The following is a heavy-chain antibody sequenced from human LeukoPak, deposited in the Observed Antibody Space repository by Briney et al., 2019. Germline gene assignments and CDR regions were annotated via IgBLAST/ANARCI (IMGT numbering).Heavy chain of an antibody. Sequence: GESLKISCKGSGYSFTSYWIGWVRQLPGEGLEWMGIIYPGDSDTRYSPSFQGQVTISADKSISTAYLQWSSLKGSDTAMYYCARLGNFVMITFGGVIAYYWGQGTLVTVSS. J-gene: IGHJ4*02. CDR2: IYPGDSDT. D-gene: IGHD3-16*02. CDR1: GYSFTSYW. V-gene: IGHV5-51*01. CDR3: ARLGNFVMITFGGVIAYY.